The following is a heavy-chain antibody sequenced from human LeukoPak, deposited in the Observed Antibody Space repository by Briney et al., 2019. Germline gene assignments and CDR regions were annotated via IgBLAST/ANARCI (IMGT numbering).Heavy chain of an antibody. CDR3: SLARSEYHYGMDV. V-gene: IGHV6-1*01. J-gene: IGHJ6*02. CDR1: GDTFSSISVA. Sequence: SQTLSLTCALSGDTFSSISVAWHWIRQSPSTRLQSLGRTYYRSKWYYEYAVSVKSRINISPDTSKNQFSLQLTSVTPEDTAVYYCSLARSEYHYGMDVWGQGTTVTVSS. CDR2: TYYRSKWYY.